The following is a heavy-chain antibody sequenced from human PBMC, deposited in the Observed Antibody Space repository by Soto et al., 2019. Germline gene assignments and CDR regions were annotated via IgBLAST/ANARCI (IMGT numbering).Heavy chain of an antibody. D-gene: IGHD6-19*01. CDR2: INAGNGNT. V-gene: IGHV1-3*01. J-gene: IGHJ4*02. Sequence: QVQLVQSGAEVKKPGASVKVSCKASGYTFTTYSMHWVRQAPGQGLEWMGWINAGNGNTKYSRKFQGRVTIARDTSASTAYMKLSSLRSEDTAVYYCARDSSGLDYWGQGTLVTVSS. CDR1: GYTFTTYS. CDR3: ARDSSGLDY.